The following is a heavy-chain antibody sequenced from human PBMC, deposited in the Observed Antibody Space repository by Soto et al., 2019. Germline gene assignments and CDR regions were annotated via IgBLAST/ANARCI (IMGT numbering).Heavy chain of an antibody. Sequence: SETLSLTCTVSGGSISSYYWSWIRQPPGKGLEWIGYIYYSGSTNYNPSLKSRVTISVDTSKNQFSLKLSSVTAADTAVYYCARVPLVETGGGPYYYYGMDVWGQGTTVTVSS. CDR2: IYYSGST. D-gene: IGHD7-27*01. V-gene: IGHV4-59*01. J-gene: IGHJ6*02. CDR1: GGSISSYY. CDR3: ARVPLVETGGGPYYYYGMDV.